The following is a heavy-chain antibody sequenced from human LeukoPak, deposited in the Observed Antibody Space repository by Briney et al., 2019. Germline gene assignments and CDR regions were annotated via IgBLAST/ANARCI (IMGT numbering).Heavy chain of an antibody. CDR1: GSTFSSYS. CDR2: ISSSSSYI. Sequence: PGGSLRLSCAASGSTFSSYSMNWVRQAPGKGLEWVSSISSSSSYIYYADSVKGRLTISRDNAKNSLYLQMNSLRAEDTAVYYCARDNSDILTGPDAFDIWGQGTMVTVSS. V-gene: IGHV3-21*01. J-gene: IGHJ3*02. CDR3: ARDNSDILTGPDAFDI. D-gene: IGHD3-9*01.